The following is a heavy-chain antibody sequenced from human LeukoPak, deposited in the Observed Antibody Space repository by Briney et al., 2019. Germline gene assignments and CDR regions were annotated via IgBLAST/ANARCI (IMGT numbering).Heavy chain of an antibody. CDR2: IYYSGST. CDR1: GGSISSYY. CDR3: ASNYEGADAFDI. D-gene: IGHD4-11*01. J-gene: IGHJ3*02. V-gene: IGHV4-59*01. Sequence: SETLSLTCTVSGGSISSYYWSWIRQPPGKGLEWIGYIYYSGSTNYNPSLKSRVTISVDTSKNQFSLKLSSVTAADTAVYYCASNYEGADAFDIWGQGTMVTVSS.